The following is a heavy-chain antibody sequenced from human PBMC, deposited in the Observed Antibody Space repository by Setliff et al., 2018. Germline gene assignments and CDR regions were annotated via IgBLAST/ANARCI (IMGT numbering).Heavy chain of an antibody. CDR3: ARGINWYFDL. V-gene: IGHV4-59*08. CDR2: IYRAGAT. D-gene: IGHD3-16*01. Sequence: SETLSLTCSVSGASVNTYYWSWIRQSPGKGLEWIGYIYRAGATDYNPALKSRVTISADTSKNQVPLKLTSVTAADTALYYCARGINWYFDLWGRGTLVTVSS. CDR1: GASVNTYY. J-gene: IGHJ2*01.